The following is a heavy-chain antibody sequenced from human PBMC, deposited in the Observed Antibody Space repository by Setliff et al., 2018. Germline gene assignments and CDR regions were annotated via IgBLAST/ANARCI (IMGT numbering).Heavy chain of an antibody. D-gene: IGHD6-6*01. J-gene: IGHJ6*03. Sequence: SETLSLTCGVSGASISDSYWGWIRQPPGKGLEWIGRINYRGSTHDNPSLRSRVTMSVDTSKSHFSLTLRSLTAAGTAVYYCARMAVRVASRPSSPLDYYYYMDLWGKGATVTVSS. CDR2: INYRGST. V-gene: IGHV4-39*02. CDR3: ARMAVRVASRPSSPLDYYYYMDL. CDR1: GASISDSY.